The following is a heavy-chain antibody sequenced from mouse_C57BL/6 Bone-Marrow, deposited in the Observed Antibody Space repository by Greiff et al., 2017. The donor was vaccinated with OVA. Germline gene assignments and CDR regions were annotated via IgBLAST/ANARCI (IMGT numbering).Heavy chain of an antibody. CDR2: INYDGSGT. CDR1: GFTFSDYY. CDR3: ARVSWDYAMDY. J-gene: IGHJ4*01. V-gene: IGHV5-16*01. Sequence: VQLKESEAGLVQPGSSMKLSCTASGFTFSDYYMAWVSQVPEKGLEWVANINYDGSGTYYLDSLKSRFIISRDNAKNILYLQMSSLKSEDTATYYWARVSWDYAMDYWGQGTSVTVSS.